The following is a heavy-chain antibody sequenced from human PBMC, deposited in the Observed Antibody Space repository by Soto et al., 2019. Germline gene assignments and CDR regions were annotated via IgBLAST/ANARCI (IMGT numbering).Heavy chain of an antibody. V-gene: IGHV3-11*01. J-gene: IGHJ6*02. CDR1: GFTFSDYY. CDR3: ARGRQLLHSKDV. CDR2: ISSSGSPI. Sequence: QVQLVESGGGLVKPGGSLRLSCAASGFTFSDYYMTWIRQAPGKGLEWVSYISSSGSPIYYADSVKGRFTISRDNAKNSLYLQMNSLRAEATALYYRARGRQLLHSKDVWGQGTTVTVSS. D-gene: IGHD2-2*01.